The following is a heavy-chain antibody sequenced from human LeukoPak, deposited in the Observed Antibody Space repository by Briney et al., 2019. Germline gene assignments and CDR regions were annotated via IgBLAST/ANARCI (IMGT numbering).Heavy chain of an antibody. Sequence: QPGGSLRLSCAASGFTFSSYGMHWVRQAPGKGLEWVAVIWYDGSNKYYADSVKGRFTISRDNSKNTLYLQMNSLRAEDAAVYYCARDQGYDFWSGYESYYYYGMDVWGQGTTVTVSS. V-gene: IGHV3-33*01. CDR1: GFTFSSYG. CDR2: IWYDGSNK. J-gene: IGHJ6*02. D-gene: IGHD3-3*01. CDR3: ARDQGYDFWSGYESYYYYGMDV.